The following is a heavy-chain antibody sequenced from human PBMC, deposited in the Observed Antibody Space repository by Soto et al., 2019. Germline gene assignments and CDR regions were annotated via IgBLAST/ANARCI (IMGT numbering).Heavy chain of an antibody. CDR2: IKSKIDGGTS. CDR1: GFTFSHAW. J-gene: IGHJ6*02. V-gene: IGHV3-15*07. Sequence: EVQLVDSGVGLVKPGGSLRLSCGASGFTFSHAWMNWVRQAPGKGLELVGRIKSKIDGGTSDYAAPVKGRFSISRDASKDTLFLQMHSLKTEDTAVYFCATMGHCSNGVCAYYYYGMDVWGLGTTVTVSS. CDR3: ATMGHCSNGVCAYYYYGMDV. D-gene: IGHD2-8*01.